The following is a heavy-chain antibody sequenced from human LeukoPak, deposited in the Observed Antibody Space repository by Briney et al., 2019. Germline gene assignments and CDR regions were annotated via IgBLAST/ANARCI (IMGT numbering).Heavy chain of an antibody. CDR3: ARWGYSYGSPFDP. Sequence: SETLSLTCTVSGGSISSYYWSWIRQPPGKGLEWIGYIYYSGSTNYNPSLKSRITISVDTSKNQFSLKLSSVTAADTAVYYCARWGYSYGSPFDPWGQGTLVTVSS. J-gene: IGHJ5*02. CDR2: IYYSGST. D-gene: IGHD5-18*01. CDR1: GGSISSYY. V-gene: IGHV4-59*01.